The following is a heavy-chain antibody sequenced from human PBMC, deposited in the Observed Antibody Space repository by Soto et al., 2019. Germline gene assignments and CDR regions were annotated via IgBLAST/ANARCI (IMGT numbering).Heavy chain of an antibody. CDR1: GFTFSNYG. Sequence: EVQLLESGGDLVQSGGSLRLSCAASGFTFSNYGMSWVRQAPGKGLEWVSAISESGGSTYYADSVKGRFTLSRDNSKNTLYLQVNSLRPEDTAVYYCARRSYCSSISCDKFFDYWGQGILVTVSS. CDR2: ISESGGST. CDR3: ARRSYCSSISCDKFFDY. V-gene: IGHV3-23*01. J-gene: IGHJ4*02. D-gene: IGHD2-2*02.